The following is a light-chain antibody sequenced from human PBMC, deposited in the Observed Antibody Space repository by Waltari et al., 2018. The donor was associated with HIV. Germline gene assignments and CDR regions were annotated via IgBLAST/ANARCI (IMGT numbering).Light chain of an antibody. CDR1: SSNIGAGYD. CDR3: QSYDSTLSGSRV. J-gene: IGLJ3*02. CDR2: GNT. V-gene: IGLV1-40*01. Sequence: QSVLTPPPSVSGAPGQRVTIPCTGSSSNIGAGYDVHWYQQLPGTAPKLLIYGNTNRPSGVPDRFSGSKSGTSASLAITGLQDEDEADYYCQSYDSTLSGSRVFGGGTKLTVL.